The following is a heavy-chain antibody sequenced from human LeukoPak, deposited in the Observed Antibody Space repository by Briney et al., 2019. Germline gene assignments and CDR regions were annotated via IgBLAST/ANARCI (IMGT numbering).Heavy chain of an antibody. D-gene: IGHD5-18*01. V-gene: IGHV4-59*08. CDR2: IYYSGST. CDR3: ARRAPYSYEWSTLDY. Sequence: SETLSLTCTVSGGPISSYYWSWIRQPPGKGLGWIGYIYYSGSTNYNPSLKSRVTISVDTSKNQFSLKLSSVTAADTAVYYCARRAPYSYEWSTLDYWGQGTLVTVSS. J-gene: IGHJ4*02. CDR1: GGPISSYY.